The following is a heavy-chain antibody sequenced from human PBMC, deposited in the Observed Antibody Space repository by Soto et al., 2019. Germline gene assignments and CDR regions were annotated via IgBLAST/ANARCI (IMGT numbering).Heavy chain of an antibody. J-gene: IGHJ4*02. CDR2: IYYSGST. D-gene: IGHD3-3*01. CDR3: ARGPEFFPY. CDR1: CGSISSYY. V-gene: IGHV4-59*01. Sequence: SETLSLTCTVSCGSISSYYWSCIRQPPWKGLEWIGYIYYSGSTNYNPSLKSRVTISVDTSKNQFALKLSSVTAADTAVHYCARGPEFFPYWPKGILVTVSS.